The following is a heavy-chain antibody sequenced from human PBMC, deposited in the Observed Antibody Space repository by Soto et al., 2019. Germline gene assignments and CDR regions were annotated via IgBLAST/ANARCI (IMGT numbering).Heavy chain of an antibody. D-gene: IGHD2-15*01. V-gene: IGHV4-30-2*04. CDR2: IYHSGST. CDR3: ARGPYCSGGSCYSRNSNWFDP. Sequence: GCPRSLKRQPPGKGLEWIGYIYHSGSTYYNPSLKSRVTISVDTSKNQFSLKLSSVTAADTAVYYCARGPYCSGGSCYSRNSNWFDPWGQGTLVTVSS. J-gene: IGHJ5*02. CDR1: GCP.